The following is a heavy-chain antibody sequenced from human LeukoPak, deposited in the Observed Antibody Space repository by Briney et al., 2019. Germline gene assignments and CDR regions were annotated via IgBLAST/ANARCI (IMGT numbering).Heavy chain of an antibody. Sequence: PSETLSLTCTVSGGSISSYYWSWIRQPPGKGLEWIGYIYYSGSTNYNPSLKSRVTISVDTSKKHFSLKLTSVTAAGTAVYYCACTGGRIGGYWGQGTLVTVSS. CDR1: GGSISSYY. D-gene: IGHD1-26*01. J-gene: IGHJ4*02. CDR2: IYYSGST. CDR3: ACTGGRIGGY. V-gene: IGHV4-59*01.